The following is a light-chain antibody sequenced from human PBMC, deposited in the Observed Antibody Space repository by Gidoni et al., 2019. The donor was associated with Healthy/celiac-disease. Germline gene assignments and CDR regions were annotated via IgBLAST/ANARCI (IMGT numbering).Light chain of an antibody. J-gene: IGLJ2*01. CDR1: KLGDKY. CDR2: QDS. CDR3: QAWDSSTGV. V-gene: IGLV3-1*01. Sequence: YELTQPPSLSVSPGQTASITCSGDKLGDKYACWYQQKPGQSPVLVIYQDSKRPSGIPERFSGSNSGNTATLTISGTQAMDEADYYCQAWDSSTGVFGGGTKLTVL.